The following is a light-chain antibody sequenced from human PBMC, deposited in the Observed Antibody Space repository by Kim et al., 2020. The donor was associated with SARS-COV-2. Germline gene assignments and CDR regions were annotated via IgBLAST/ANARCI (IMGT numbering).Light chain of an antibody. CDR2: QDS. V-gene: IGLV3-1*01. CDR1: KLGAKS. Sequence: VSPGQPASFTYSGVKLGAKSASWYQQKPGQSPVLVIYQDSRRPSGIPERFSGSNSGNTATLTISGTQAMDEADYYCQAWDSSTAVFGGGTQLTV. J-gene: IGLJ2*01. CDR3: QAWDSSTAV.